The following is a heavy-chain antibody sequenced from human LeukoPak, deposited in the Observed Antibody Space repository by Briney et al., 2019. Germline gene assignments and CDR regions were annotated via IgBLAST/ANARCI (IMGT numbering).Heavy chain of an antibody. CDR1: GGSISSGGYY. CDR2: IYYSGST. D-gene: IGHD2-21*02. Sequence: PSETLSLTCTVSGGSISSGGYYWSWIRQHPGKGLEWIGYIYYSGSTYYNPSLKSRVTISVDTSKNQFFLKLSSVTAADTAVYYCARDCYSGSGRRKINWFDPWGQGTLVTVSS. CDR3: ARDCYSGSGRRKINWFDP. V-gene: IGHV4-31*03. J-gene: IGHJ5*02.